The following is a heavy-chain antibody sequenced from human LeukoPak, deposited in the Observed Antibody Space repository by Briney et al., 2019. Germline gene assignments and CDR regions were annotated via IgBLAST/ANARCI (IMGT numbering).Heavy chain of an antibody. Sequence: NASETLSLTCTVSGGSISSYYWSWIRQPPGKGLEWIGYIYYSGSTNYNPSLKSRVIISVDTSKNQFSLKLSSVTAADTAVYYCARAAFRPVPYFDYWGQGTLVTVSS. CDR3: ARAAFRPVPYFDY. CDR1: GGSISSYY. D-gene: IGHD2/OR15-2a*01. J-gene: IGHJ4*02. V-gene: IGHV4-59*01. CDR2: IYYSGST.